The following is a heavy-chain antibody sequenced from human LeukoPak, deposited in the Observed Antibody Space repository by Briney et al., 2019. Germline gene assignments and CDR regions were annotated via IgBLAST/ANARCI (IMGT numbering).Heavy chain of an antibody. CDR1: GGSFSGNY. CDR3: ARDHSGAAFWYGMDV. J-gene: IGHJ6*02. Sequence: PSETLSLTCAVYGGSFSGNYWSWIRQPPGKGLEWIGEINHSGSTNYNPSLKSRVTISVDTSKNQFSLKLSSVTAEDTAVYYCARDHSGAAFWYGMDVWGQGTTVTVSS. V-gene: IGHV4-34*01. CDR2: INHSGST. D-gene: IGHD2/OR15-2a*01.